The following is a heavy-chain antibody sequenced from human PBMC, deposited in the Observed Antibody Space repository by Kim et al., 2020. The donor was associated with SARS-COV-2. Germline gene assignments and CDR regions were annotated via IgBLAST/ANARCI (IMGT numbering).Heavy chain of an antibody. D-gene: IGHD2-2*01. CDR2: AKEDGTAN. CDR1: GFNFKMYW. J-gene: IGHJ6*02. V-gene: IGHV3-7*01. CDR3: ARYANMYYGMDV. Sequence: GGSLRLSCAASGFNFKMYWMTWVRQAPGKGLEWVANAKEDGTANFYVDSVRGRFSVSKDNVNNLLYLQMNSLRAEDTAVYYCARYANMYYGMDVWGQGTGSLSP.